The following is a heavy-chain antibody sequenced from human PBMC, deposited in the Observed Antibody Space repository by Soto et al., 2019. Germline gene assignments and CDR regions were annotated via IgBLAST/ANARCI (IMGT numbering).Heavy chain of an antibody. D-gene: IGHD2-21*02. CDR3: AKDSRIVVVTAPYDY. CDR1: GFTFSSYG. J-gene: IGHJ4*02. V-gene: IGHV3-30*18. CDR2: ISYDGSNK. Sequence: QVQLVESGGGVVQPGRSLRLSCAASGFTFSSYGMHWVRQAPGKGLEWVAVISYDGSNKYYADSVKGRCTISRDNSKNTLYLQMNSLRAEDTAVYYCAKDSRIVVVTAPYDYWGQGTLVTVSS.